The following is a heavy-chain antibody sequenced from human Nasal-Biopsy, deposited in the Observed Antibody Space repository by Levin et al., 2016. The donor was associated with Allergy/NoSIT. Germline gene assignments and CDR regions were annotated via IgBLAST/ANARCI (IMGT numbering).Heavy chain of an antibody. V-gene: IGHV3-30*18. CDR2: ISYDGSNK. D-gene: IGHD4-23*01. J-gene: IGHJ6*02. CDR3: AKGSDYGGTRGNYYYNYGMDV. Sequence: GESLKISCAASGFTFSSSGMHWVRQAPGKGLEWVAVISYDGSNKYYADSVKGRFTISRDTSKNTLYLQMNSLRAEDTAVYFCAKGSDYGGTRGNYYYNYGMDVWGQGTTVTVSS. CDR1: GFTFSSSG.